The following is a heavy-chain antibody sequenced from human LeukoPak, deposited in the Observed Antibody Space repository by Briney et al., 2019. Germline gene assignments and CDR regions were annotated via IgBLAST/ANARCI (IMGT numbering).Heavy chain of an antibody. CDR1: GYSIISGYY. D-gene: IGHD2-21*02. V-gene: IGHV4-38-2*02. Sequence: SETLSLTCTVSGYSIISGYYWGWIRQSPGKGLEWIGSIYHGGSTYYNLSLRSRVIVSVDTSKNHFSLKMSSVTAADTAVYYCARDLASCAGDCYSDGFDYWGQGTLVTVSS. CDR2: IYHGGST. CDR3: ARDLASCAGDCYSDGFDY. J-gene: IGHJ4*02.